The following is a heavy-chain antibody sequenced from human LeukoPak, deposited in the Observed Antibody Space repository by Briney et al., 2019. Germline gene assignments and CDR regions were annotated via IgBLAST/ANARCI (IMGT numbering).Heavy chain of an antibody. Sequence: GGSLRLSCTASGFTFSSYSMNWVRQAPGKGLEWVSSISSSSSYIYYADSVKGRFTISRDNAKNSLYLQMNSLRAEDTAVYYCVKLGGYGSGSYYNDLPFDYWGQGTLVTVSS. CDR1: GFTFSSYS. CDR2: ISSSSSYI. D-gene: IGHD3-10*01. J-gene: IGHJ4*02. V-gene: IGHV3-21*01. CDR3: VKLGGYGSGSYYNDLPFDY.